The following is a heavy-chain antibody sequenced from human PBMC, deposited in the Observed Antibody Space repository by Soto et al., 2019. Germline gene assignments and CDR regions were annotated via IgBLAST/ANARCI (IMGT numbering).Heavy chain of an antibody. D-gene: IGHD3-9*01. J-gene: IGHJ4*02. Sequence: GGSLRLSCAASGFTFSSYGMHWVRQAPGKGLEWVAVIWYDGSNKYYADSVKGRFTISRDNSKNTLYLQMNSLRAEDTAVYYCAREDVPDYDILTGPNYWGQGTLVTVSS. CDR3: AREDVPDYDILTGPNY. CDR2: IWYDGSNK. CDR1: GFTFSSYG. V-gene: IGHV3-33*01.